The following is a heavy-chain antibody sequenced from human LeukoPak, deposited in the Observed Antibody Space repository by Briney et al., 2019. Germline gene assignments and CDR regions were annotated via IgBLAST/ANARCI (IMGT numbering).Heavy chain of an antibody. CDR1: GDSISSHY. V-gene: IGHV4-59*11. CDR2: IHSTGST. D-gene: IGHD2-2*03. CDR3: ASLGFCTGTRCLEDS. J-gene: IGHJ4*02. Sequence: PSETLSLTCTVSGDSISSHYWSWIRQPPGKGLEWIGYIHSTGSTHYNPSLKSRVTISVDRSENQFSLKVTSVTAADTAVYYCASLGFCTGTRCLEDSWGQGTLVTVAS.